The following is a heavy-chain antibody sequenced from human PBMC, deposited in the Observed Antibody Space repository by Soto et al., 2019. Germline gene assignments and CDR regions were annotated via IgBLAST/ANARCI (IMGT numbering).Heavy chain of an antibody. V-gene: IGHV1-2*02. J-gene: IGHJ6*02. Sequence: ASVKVSCKASGYTFTAYYMHWVRQAPGQGLEWMGWINPSIGATNYGQKFQGRVTMTRDTAGNTAYLELSSLRSDDTGVYYCASEVGGTWHSVDVWGQGTTVTVSS. CDR3: ASEVGGTWHSVDV. D-gene: IGHD1-26*01. CDR2: INPSIGAT. CDR1: GYTFTAYY.